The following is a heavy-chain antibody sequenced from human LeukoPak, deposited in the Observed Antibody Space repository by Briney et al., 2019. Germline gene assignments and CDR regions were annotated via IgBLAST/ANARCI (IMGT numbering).Heavy chain of an antibody. D-gene: IGHD3-3*01. V-gene: IGHV1-18*01. J-gene: IGHJ4*02. CDR3: ATIYDFWSGYSY. CDR2: INPNSGGT. CDR1: GYTFTSYG. Sequence: ASVKVPCKASGYTFTSYGISWVRQAPGQGLAWMGWINPNSGGTSYAQKFQGRVTMTEDTSTDTAYMELSSLRSEDTAVYYCATIYDFWSGYSYWGQGTLVTVSS.